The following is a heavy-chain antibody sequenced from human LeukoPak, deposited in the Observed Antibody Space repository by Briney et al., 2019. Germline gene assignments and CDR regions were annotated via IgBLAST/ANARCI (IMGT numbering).Heavy chain of an antibody. J-gene: IGHJ4*02. CDR2: ISGSGGST. Sequence: PGGSLRLSCAASGFTFSSYWMSWVRQAAGKGLESVSAISGSGGSTYYADSVKGRFTISRDNSKNTLYLQMNSLRAEDTAVYYCAKEQEDYYDSSSAWNYWGQGTLVTVSS. CDR1: GFTFSSYW. D-gene: IGHD3-22*01. V-gene: IGHV3-23*01. CDR3: AKEQEDYYDSSSAWNY.